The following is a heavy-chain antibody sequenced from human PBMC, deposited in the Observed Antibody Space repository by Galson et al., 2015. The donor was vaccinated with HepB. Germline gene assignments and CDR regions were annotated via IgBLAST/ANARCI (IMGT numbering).Heavy chain of an antibody. CDR1: GFTFTSSA. D-gene: IGHD3-22*01. Sequence: SVKVSCKASGFTFTSSAVQWVRQARGQRLEWIGWIVVGSGNTNYAQKFQERVTITRDMSTSTAYMELSSLRSEDTAVYYCAAGYYDSTQRDKDAFDIWGQGTMVTVSS. CDR2: IVVGSGNT. CDR3: AAGYYDSTQRDKDAFDI. V-gene: IGHV1-58*01. J-gene: IGHJ3*02.